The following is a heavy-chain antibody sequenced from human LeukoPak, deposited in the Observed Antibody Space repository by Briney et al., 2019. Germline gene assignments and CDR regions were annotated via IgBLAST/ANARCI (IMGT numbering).Heavy chain of an antibody. Sequence: EPSETLSLTCTVSGGSISSYYWSWIRQPPGKGLEWIGYIYYSGSTNYNPSLKSRVTISVNTSKNQFSLKLSSVTAADTAVYYCARASGLRTRGLIIMSRNWFDPWGQGTLVTVSS. D-gene: IGHD3-10*01. V-gene: IGHV4-59*01. CDR3: ARASGLRTRGLIIMSRNWFDP. CDR2: IYYSGST. J-gene: IGHJ5*02. CDR1: GGSISSYY.